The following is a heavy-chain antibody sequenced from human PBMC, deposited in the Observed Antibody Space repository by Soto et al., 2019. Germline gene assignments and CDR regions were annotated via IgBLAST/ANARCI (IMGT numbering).Heavy chain of an antibody. CDR1: VFTVISNY. J-gene: IGHJ3*02. V-gene: IGHV3-53*01. Sequence: PVVSLILSCSSSVFTVISNYISLVRQAPVNGLEWVSVIYIGGSTYYAYSVNGGFTISRDNSKNTLYLQMNSLRAEYTAVYYCAECWYGDFDIWGQGTMVSVS. CDR3: AECWYGDFDI. D-gene: IGHD2-15*01. CDR2: IYIGGST.